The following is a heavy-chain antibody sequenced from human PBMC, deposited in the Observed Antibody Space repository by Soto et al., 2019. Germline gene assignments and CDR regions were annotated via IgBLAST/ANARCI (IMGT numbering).Heavy chain of an antibody. J-gene: IGHJ6*02. Sequence: SETLSLTCTVSGGSISSYYWSWIRQPPGKGLEWIGYIYYSGSTNYNPSLKSRVTISVDTSKSQLSLKLTSVTAADTAVYYCARGEDAFFYYGLDVWGQGITVTVSS. V-gene: IGHV4-59*01. CDR3: ARGEDAFFYYGLDV. CDR2: IYYSGST. CDR1: GGSISSYY.